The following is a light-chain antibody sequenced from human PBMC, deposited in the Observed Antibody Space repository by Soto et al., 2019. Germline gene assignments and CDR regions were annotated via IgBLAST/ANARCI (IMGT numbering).Light chain of an antibody. CDR3: QQSYNAPRT. V-gene: IGKV1-39*01. J-gene: IGKJ4*01. Sequence: DIQLTQSPDSLSASVGDRVTITCRASQTIRTFLSWYQQKSGKAPKVLIYSASTLQSGVPSRFSGSGSGTDFTLTINSLQPEDFATYYCQQSYNAPRTFGGGTKVDI. CDR1: QTIRTF. CDR2: SAS.